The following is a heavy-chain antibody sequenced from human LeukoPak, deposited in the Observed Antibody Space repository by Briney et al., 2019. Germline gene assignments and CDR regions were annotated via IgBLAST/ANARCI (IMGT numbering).Heavy chain of an antibody. CDR1: GGSISSGGYY. J-gene: IGHJ4*02. CDR2: IYYSGST. CDR3: ARVTTGGYYNY. D-gene: IGHD3-22*01. Sequence: KSSQTLSLTCTVSGGSISSGGYYWSWIRQHPGKGLEWIGYIYYSGSTYYNPSLKSRVTISVDASDNHFSLKLSSVTAADTAVYYCARVTTGGYYNYWGQGTLVTVSS. V-gene: IGHV4-31*03.